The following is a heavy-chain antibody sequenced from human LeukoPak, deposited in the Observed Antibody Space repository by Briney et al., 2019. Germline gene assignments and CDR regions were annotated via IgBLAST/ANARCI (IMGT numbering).Heavy chain of an antibody. V-gene: IGHV1-69*05. CDR2: IIPIFGTA. Sequence: ASVKVSCKASGGTFSSYAISWVRQAPGQGLEWMGGIIPIFGTANYAQKFQGRVTITTDESTSTAYMELSSLRSEDTAVYYCAIFRRGWYQYYFDYWGQGTLVTVSS. CDR3: AIFRRGWYQYYFDY. D-gene: IGHD6-19*01. J-gene: IGHJ4*02. CDR1: GGTFSSYA.